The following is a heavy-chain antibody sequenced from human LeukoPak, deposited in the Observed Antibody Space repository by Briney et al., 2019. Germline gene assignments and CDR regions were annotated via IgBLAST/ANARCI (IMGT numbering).Heavy chain of an antibody. Sequence: PGGSLRLSCAASGSSVSRNYMNWVRQAPGKGLKWVSVIYSDGTTYYADSVKGRSIVSRDNSKNTVYLQMNRVRVEDTAVYYCATNIENYYYYMDVWGKGTTVTVSS. CDR3: ATNIENYYYYMDV. V-gene: IGHV3-53*01. D-gene: IGHD2/OR15-2a*01. CDR1: GSSVSRNY. CDR2: IYSDGTT. J-gene: IGHJ6*03.